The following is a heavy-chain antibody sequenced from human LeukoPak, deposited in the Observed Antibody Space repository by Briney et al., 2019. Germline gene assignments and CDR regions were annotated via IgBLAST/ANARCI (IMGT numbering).Heavy chain of an antibody. CDR1: GFAFDDCA. CDR2: ISWNSGSI. J-gene: IGHJ3*02. V-gene: IGHV3-9*01. CDR3: AKDYLRLAVAATGAFDI. D-gene: IGHD6-19*01. Sequence: GRSLRLSCAASGFAFDDCAMYWVRQAPGKGLEWVSGISWNSGSIAYADSVKGRFTISRDNAKNSLYLQMNSLRAEDTALYYCAKDYLRLAVAATGAFDIWGQGTMVTVPS.